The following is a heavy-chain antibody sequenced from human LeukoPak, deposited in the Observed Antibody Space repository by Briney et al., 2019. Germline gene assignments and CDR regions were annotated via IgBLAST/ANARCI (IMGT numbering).Heavy chain of an antibody. D-gene: IGHD6-13*01. V-gene: IGHV2-5*02. CDR3: AHTPAEALAAGFEY. J-gene: IGHJ4*02. CDR2: IYWDDAK. Sequence: SGPTLVNPTQTLTLTCTFSGFSLSTSGVGVGWIRQPPGKALEWLALIYWDDAKRYSPSLKSRLTITKDTSKNQVVLTMTNMDPVDTATYYCAHTPAEALAAGFEYWGQGTLVTVSS. CDR1: GFSLSTSGVG.